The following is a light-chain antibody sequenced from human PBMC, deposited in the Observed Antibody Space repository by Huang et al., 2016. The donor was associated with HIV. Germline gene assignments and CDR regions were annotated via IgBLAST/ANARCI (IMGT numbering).Light chain of an antibody. CDR1: QSISSS. Sequence: DIQMTQSPSSLSASVGDRLTITCRASQSISSSLNWYQQKPGKAPNLLIYAASSLQSGVPSRFSGGGSGTDFALTISSLQPEDFATYYCQQSYSTPWTFGQGTKVEIK. J-gene: IGKJ1*01. V-gene: IGKV1-39*01. CDR3: QQSYSTPWT. CDR2: AAS.